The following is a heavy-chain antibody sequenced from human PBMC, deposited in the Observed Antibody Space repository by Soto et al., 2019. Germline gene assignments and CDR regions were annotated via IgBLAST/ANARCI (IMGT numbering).Heavy chain of an antibody. CDR3: ARVRRSGYYTFFDY. V-gene: IGHV3-21*01. CDR1: GFTFSSYS. J-gene: IGHJ4*02. D-gene: IGHD3-3*01. CDR2: ISSSSSYI. Sequence: GGSLRLSCAASGFTFSSYSMNWVRQAPGKGLEWVSSISSSSSYIYYADSVEGRFTISRDNAKNSLYLQMNSLRAEDTAVYYCARVRRSGYYTFFDYWGQGTLVTVSS.